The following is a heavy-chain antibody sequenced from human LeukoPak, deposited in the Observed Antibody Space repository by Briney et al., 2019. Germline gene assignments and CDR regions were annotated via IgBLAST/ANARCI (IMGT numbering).Heavy chain of an antibody. CDR3: ASEYYDILTGYYYGMDV. Sequence: ASVKVSCKASGYTFTGYYMHWVRQAPGQGLEWMGWINPNSGGTNYAQKSQGRVTMTRDTSISTAYMELSRLRSDDTAVYYCASEYYDILTGYYYGMDVWGQGTTVTVSS. D-gene: IGHD3-9*01. J-gene: IGHJ6*02. CDR1: GYTFTGYY. CDR2: INPNSGGT. V-gene: IGHV1-2*02.